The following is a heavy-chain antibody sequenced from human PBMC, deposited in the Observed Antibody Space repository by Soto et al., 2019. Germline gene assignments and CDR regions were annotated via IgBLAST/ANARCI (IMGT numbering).Heavy chain of an antibody. CDR2: ITGSGGST. Sequence: EVQLLESGGGLVQPGGSLRLSCAASGFTFSSYAMSWVRQAPGKGLEWVSAITGSGGSTYYADSVKGRFTISRDNSKNTLYLQMNSLRAEDTAVYYCAKGSSGWYDAFDIWGQGTMVTVSS. CDR3: AKGSSGWYDAFDI. D-gene: IGHD6-19*01. CDR1: GFTFSSYA. J-gene: IGHJ3*02. V-gene: IGHV3-23*01.